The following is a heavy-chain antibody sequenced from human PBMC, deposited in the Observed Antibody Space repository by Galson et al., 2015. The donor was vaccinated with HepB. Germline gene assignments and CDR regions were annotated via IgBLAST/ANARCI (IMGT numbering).Heavy chain of an antibody. J-gene: IGHJ4*02. V-gene: IGHV3-30*18. CDR1: GFTFSRYG. CDR2: ISYDGSNK. Sequence: SLRLSCAASGFTFSRYGMHWVRQAPGKGLEWVAVISYDGSNKYYADSVKGRFTISRDNSKNTLYLQMNSLRAEDTAVYYCAKEGLQLTPYSSSWSPGELDYWGQGTLVTVSS. CDR3: AKEGLQLTPYSSSWSPGELDY. D-gene: IGHD6-13*01.